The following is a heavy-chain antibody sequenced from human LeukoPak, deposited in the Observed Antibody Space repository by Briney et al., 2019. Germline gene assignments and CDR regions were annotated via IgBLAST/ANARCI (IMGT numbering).Heavy chain of an antibody. Sequence: TSETLSLTCTVSGGSISSGSYYWSWLRQPAGKGLEWIGRIYTSGSTNYNPSLKSRVTISVDTSKNQFSLKLSSVTAADTAVYYCARDPYYYDSSGTKYNWFDPWGQGTLVTVSS. CDR1: GGSISSGSYY. CDR2: IYTSGST. D-gene: IGHD3-22*01. J-gene: IGHJ5*02. CDR3: ARDPYYYDSSGTKYNWFDP. V-gene: IGHV4-61*02.